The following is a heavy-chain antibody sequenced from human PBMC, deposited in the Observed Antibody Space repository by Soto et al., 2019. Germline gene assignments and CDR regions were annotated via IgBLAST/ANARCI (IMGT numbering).Heavy chain of an antibody. Sequence: PSETLSLTCTVSGGSISSSSYYWGWIRQPPGKGLEWIGSIYYSGSTYYNPSLKSRVTISVDTSKNQFSLKLSSVTAADTAVYYCAGDLVGATNYFDYWGQGTLVTVSS. CDR1: GGSISSSSYY. CDR2: IYYSGST. V-gene: IGHV4-39*02. D-gene: IGHD1-26*01. CDR3: AGDLVGATNYFDY. J-gene: IGHJ4*02.